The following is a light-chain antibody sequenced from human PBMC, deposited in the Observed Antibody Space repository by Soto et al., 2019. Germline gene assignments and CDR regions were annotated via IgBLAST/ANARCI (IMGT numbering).Light chain of an antibody. CDR1: SSDVGGYNY. J-gene: IGLJ1*01. V-gene: IGLV2-14*01. CDR3: SSYTSSSTFV. CDR2: EVS. Sequence: QAVVTQPASVSGSPGQSITISCTGTSSDVGGYNYVSWHQQHPGKAPKLMIYEVSNRPSGVSNRFSGSKSGNTASLTISGLQAEDEADYYCSSYTSSSTFVFGTGTKVTVL.